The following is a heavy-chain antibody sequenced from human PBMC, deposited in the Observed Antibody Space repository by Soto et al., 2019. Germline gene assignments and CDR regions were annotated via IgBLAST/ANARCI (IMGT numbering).Heavy chain of an antibody. CDR1: SGSISSGDYY. Sequence: QVQLQESGPGLVKPSQTLSLTCTVSSGSISSGDYYWSWIRQPPGKGLEWIGYIYYSGSTYYNPSLKRRVTISVDTSKTPSSWKLSSVTAAYTAVYYCARDGRRDTSGLFDYWGQGTLVNVSS. V-gene: IGHV4-30-4*01. D-gene: IGHD3-22*01. CDR3: ARDGRRDTSGLFDY. J-gene: IGHJ4*02. CDR2: IYYSGST.